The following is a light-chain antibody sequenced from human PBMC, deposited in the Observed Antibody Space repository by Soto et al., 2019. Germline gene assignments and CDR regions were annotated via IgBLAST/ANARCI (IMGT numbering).Light chain of an antibody. CDR3: QHYDNLVT. CDR2: KAS. Sequence: DIQMTQSPSTLSGSVGDRVTITCRASQTISSWLAWYQQKPGKAPKLLIYKASTLKSGVPSRFSGSGSGTDFTFTINSLQPEDIATYYCQHYDNLVTFGPGTKVDIK. CDR1: QTISSW. J-gene: IGKJ3*01. V-gene: IGKV1-5*03.